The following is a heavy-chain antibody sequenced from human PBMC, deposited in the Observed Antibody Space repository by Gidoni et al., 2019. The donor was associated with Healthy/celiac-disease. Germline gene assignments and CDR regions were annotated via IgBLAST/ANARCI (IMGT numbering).Heavy chain of an antibody. J-gene: IGHJ4*02. V-gene: IGHV1-69*01. CDR3: ARGLRYIETLKSRIWDRDEEMATILPPDY. D-gene: IGHD5-12*01. Sequence: QVQLVQSGAAVKKPGSSVKVSCQASGGTFSSSAISRVRPAPGHGLEWLGGIIPIFGTANYAQKFQGRVTITADESTSTAYMELSSLRSEDTAVYYCARGLRYIETLKSRIWDRDEEMATILPPDYWGQGTLVTVSS. CDR2: IIPIFGTA. CDR1: GGTFSSSA.